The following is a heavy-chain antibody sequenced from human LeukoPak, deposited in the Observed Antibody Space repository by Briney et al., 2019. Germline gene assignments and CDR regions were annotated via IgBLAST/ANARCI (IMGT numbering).Heavy chain of an antibody. D-gene: IGHD2-2*01. CDR2: TYYGSKWYD. CDR1: GDSVSSNSAT. CDR3: ARGGRDCSGTSCWGFDP. V-gene: IGHV6-1*01. J-gene: IGHJ5*02. Sequence: SQTLSLTCAISGDSVSSNSATWNWIRQSPSRGLEWLGRTYYGSKWYDGYSVSLKSRITISSDTSKNQFSLQLNSVTPEDTAVYYCARGGRDCSGTSCWGFDPWGQGTLVTVSS.